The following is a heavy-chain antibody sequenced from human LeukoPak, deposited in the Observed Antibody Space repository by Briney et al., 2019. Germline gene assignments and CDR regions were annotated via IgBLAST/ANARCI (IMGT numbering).Heavy chain of an antibody. J-gene: IGHJ6*02. Sequence: SETLSLTCADYGGSFSGYYWSWIRQPPGKGLEWIGEINHSGSTNYNPSLKSRVTISVDTSKNQFSLKLSSVTAADTAVYYCARGGGGYYYYGMDVWGQGTTVTVSS. CDR1: GGSFSGYY. CDR2: INHSGST. V-gene: IGHV4-34*01. D-gene: IGHD2-15*01. CDR3: ARGGGGYYYYGMDV.